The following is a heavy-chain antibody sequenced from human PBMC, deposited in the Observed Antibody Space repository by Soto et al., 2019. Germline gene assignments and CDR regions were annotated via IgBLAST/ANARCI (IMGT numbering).Heavy chain of an antibody. J-gene: IGHJ4*02. D-gene: IGHD6-6*01. Sequence: PSETLSLTCTVSGGSISSYYWSWIRQPPGKGLEWIGYIYYSGSTNYNPSLKSRVTISVDTSKNQFSLKLSSVTAADTAVYYCAREGQYSRASGNFDYWGQGTLVTVSS. V-gene: IGHV4-59*01. CDR1: GGSISSYY. CDR3: AREGQYSRASGNFDY. CDR2: IYYSGST.